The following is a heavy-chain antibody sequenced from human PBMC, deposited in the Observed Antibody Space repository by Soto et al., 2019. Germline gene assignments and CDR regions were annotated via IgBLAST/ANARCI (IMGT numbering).Heavy chain of an antibody. CDR2: MSYDGSNK. J-gene: IGHJ4*02. D-gene: IGHD3-16*01. CDR1: GFTFSSYA. V-gene: IGHV3-30-3*01. CDR3: ARDGGAY. Sequence: QVQLVESGGGVVQPGRSLRLSCAASGFTFSSYAMHWVRRAPGKGLERMAVMSYDGSNKYYADSVKGRFTISRDNSKNALYLQRNGLRPEDTALYYCARDGGAYWGQGTLVIVSS.